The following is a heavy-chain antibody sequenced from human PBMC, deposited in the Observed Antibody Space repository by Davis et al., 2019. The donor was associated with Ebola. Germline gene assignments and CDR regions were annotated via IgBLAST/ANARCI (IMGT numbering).Heavy chain of an antibody. Sequence: GSLRLSCDVYGGSFSGYYWSWIRQPPGKGLEWIGSLYHSGSTYSNPSLKSLVSISVDTSKNQFSLKLSSVTAADTAVYYCARGSGSGGLNWFDPWGQGTLVTVSS. CDR3: ARGSGSGGLNWFDP. D-gene: IGHD3-10*01. CDR1: GGSFSGYY. CDR2: LYHSGST. J-gene: IGHJ5*02. V-gene: IGHV4-34*01.